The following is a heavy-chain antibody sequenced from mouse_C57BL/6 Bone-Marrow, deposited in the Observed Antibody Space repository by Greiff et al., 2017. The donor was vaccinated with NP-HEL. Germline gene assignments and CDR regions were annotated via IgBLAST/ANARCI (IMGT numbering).Heavy chain of an antibody. Sequence: EVQLVESGGGLVQPGGSLSLSCAASGFTFTDYYMSWVRQPPGKALEWLGFIRNKATGYTTEYSASVKGRFTISRDNSQSILYLQMNALRAEDSATYDCASLNWPYWYFDVWGTGTTVTVSS. CDR1: GFTFTDYY. CDR3: ASLNWPYWYFDV. J-gene: IGHJ1*03. V-gene: IGHV7-3*01. D-gene: IGHD4-1*02. CDR2: IRNKATGYTT.